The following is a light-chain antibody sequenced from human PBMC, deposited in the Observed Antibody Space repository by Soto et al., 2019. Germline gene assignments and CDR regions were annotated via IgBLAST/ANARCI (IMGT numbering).Light chain of an antibody. Sequence: QSALTQPASVSGSPGQSITISCTGTSSDVGGYNYVSWYQHHPGKAPKLMIYDVSNRPSGVSNRFSGSKSGNTASLTISGLQAEDEDDYYCSSYTGSSTVVFGGGTQLTVL. CDR2: DVS. V-gene: IGLV2-14*03. J-gene: IGLJ2*01. CDR3: SSYTGSSTVV. CDR1: SSDVGGYNY.